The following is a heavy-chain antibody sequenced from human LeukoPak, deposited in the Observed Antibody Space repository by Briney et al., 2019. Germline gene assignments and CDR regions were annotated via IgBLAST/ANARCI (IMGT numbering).Heavy chain of an antibody. V-gene: IGHV1-2*02. CDR1: GYTFTGYY. CDR2: VNPNSGDT. J-gene: IGHJ4*02. D-gene: IGHD1-26*01. CDR3: ARAYSESYTYFDY. Sequence: ASVKVSCKASGYTFTGYYMNWVRQAPGQGLEWMGWVNPNSGDTNYAQKFQGRVTMTRDTSITTAYMELSRLRSDDTAVYYCARAYSESYTYFDYWGQGTLVTVSS.